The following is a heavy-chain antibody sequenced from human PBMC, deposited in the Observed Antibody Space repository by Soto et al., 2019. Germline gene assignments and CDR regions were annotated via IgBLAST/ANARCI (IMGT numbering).Heavy chain of an antibody. CDR1: GYTFTGYY. CDR3: ARGSPDRRSITIFGVVTTGGAFDI. J-gene: IGHJ3*02. Sequence: ASVKVSCKASGYTFTGYYIHWVRQAPGQGLEWMGWINPNSGGTNYAQKFQGWVTMTRDTSISTAYMELSRLRSDDTAVYYCARGSPDRRSITIFGVVTTGGAFDIWGQGTMVTVSS. CDR2: INPNSGGT. D-gene: IGHD3-3*01. V-gene: IGHV1-2*04.